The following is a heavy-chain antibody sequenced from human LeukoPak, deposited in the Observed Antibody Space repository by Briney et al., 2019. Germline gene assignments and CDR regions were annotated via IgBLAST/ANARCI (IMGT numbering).Heavy chain of an antibody. CDR3: ARAVSGRFDY. CDR1: GGSMSPYH. J-gene: IGHJ4*02. Sequence: SETLSLTCTVSGGSMSPYHWGWIRQPPGKGLEWTGYIYYSGSTNYNPSLSSRVTISVDTSKNQFSLRLSSVTAADTAIYYCARAVSGRFDYWGQGTLVTVSS. D-gene: IGHD6-19*01. V-gene: IGHV4-59*08. CDR2: IYYSGST.